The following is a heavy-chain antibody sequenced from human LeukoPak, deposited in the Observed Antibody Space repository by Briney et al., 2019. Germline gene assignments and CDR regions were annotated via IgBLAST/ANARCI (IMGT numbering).Heavy chain of an antibody. Sequence: GSLRLSCAASGFTFSDYYMSWIRQAPGKGLEWVSYISSSGSTIYYADSVKGRFTISRDNAKNSLYLQMNSLRAEDTAVYYCARGSGREIMYYYYMDVWGKVTTVTVSS. D-gene: IGHD3-10*01. CDR3: ARGSGREIMYYYYMDV. J-gene: IGHJ6*03. V-gene: IGHV3-11*01. CDR1: GFTFSDYY. CDR2: ISSSGSTI.